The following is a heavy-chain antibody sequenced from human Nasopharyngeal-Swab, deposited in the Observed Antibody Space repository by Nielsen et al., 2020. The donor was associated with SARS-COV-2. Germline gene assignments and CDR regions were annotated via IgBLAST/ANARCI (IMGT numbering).Heavy chain of an antibody. D-gene: IGHD4-17*01. Sequence: GSLRLSCTVSGGSVSSGSYYWSWIRQPPGKGLEWIGYIYYSGSTNYNPSLKSRVTISVDTSKNQFSLKLSSVTAADTAVYYCARANGDYLEVWFDPWGQGTLVTVSS. J-gene: IGHJ5*02. CDR3: ARANGDYLEVWFDP. V-gene: IGHV4-61*01. CDR1: GGSVSSGSYY. CDR2: IYYSGST.